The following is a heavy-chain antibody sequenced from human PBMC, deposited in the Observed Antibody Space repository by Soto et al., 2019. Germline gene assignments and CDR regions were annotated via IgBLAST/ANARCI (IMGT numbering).Heavy chain of an antibody. CDR2: IFHSGST. CDR1: RAFINSGGFY. D-gene: IGHD2-15*01. J-gene: IGHJ5*02. CDR3: VRGGIAGHWFDP. Sequence: SETLSLTCSVSRAFINSGGFYYSWIRQPPGKGLEWLGYIFHSGSTLYNPSLRGRLTLSADTSRDQLSLHLTSVTAADTAVYYCVRGGIAGHWFDPWGQGILVTVSS. V-gene: IGHV4-31*03.